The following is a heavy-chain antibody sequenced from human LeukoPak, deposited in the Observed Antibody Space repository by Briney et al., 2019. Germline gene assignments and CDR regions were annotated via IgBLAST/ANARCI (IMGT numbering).Heavy chain of an antibody. V-gene: IGHV1-24*01. J-gene: IGHJ4*02. CDR2: FDPEDDVP. CDR3: ATDLVPGAWKY. CDR1: GYTRTELS. Sequence: ASVKLSCKVSGYTRTELSMHWVRHPPAKGLEWMGGFDPEDDVPIYAQKSQGRVTMTEDTSTDTADMELSSLRSEDTAVYYCATDLVPGAWKYWGQGTLVTVSS. D-gene: IGHD2-8*02.